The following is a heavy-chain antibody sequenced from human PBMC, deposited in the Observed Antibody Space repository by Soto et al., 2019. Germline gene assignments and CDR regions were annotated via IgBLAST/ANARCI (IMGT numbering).Heavy chain of an antibody. CDR2: INSDGSST. V-gene: IGHV3-74*01. D-gene: IGHD6-19*01. CDR1: GCSFSRYW. Sequence: GSLRLSCAVSGCSFSRYWMLWVRQVPGKGLVLVSGINSDGSSTSYADSVKGRFTISRDNAKNTLYLQMNSLRAEETAVYYCARVDTGYSRGWYLGYYYYGMDRWGQGTTVTVSS. J-gene: IGHJ6*02. CDR3: ARVDTGYSRGWYLGYYYYGMDR.